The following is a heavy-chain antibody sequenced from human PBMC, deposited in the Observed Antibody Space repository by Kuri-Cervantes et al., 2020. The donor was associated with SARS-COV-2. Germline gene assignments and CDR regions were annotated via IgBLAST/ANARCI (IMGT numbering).Heavy chain of an antibody. V-gene: IGHV3-20*04. D-gene: IGHD2-2*01. CDR1: GFTFDDYG. CDR3: ARSRYCSSTSCPGGDY. J-gene: IGHJ4*02. Sequence: GESLKISCAASGFTFDDYGMSWVRQAPGKGLEWVSGINWNGGSTGYADSVKVRFTISRDNAKNSLYLQMNSLRAEDTALYYCARSRYCSSTSCPGGDYWGQGTLVTVSS. CDR2: INWNGGST.